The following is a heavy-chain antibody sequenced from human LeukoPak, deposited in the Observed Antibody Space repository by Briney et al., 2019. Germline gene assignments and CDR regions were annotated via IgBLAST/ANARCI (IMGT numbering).Heavy chain of an antibody. Sequence: SCKASGGTFSSYAMSWVRQAPGKGLEWVSAISGSGGSTYYADSVKGRFTISRDNSKNTLYLQMNSLRAEDTAVYYCAKTVDTAMVDYYFDYWGQGTLVTVSS. D-gene: IGHD5-18*01. CDR1: GGTFSSYA. CDR2: ISGSGGST. CDR3: AKTVDTAMVDYYFDY. V-gene: IGHV3-23*01. J-gene: IGHJ4*02.